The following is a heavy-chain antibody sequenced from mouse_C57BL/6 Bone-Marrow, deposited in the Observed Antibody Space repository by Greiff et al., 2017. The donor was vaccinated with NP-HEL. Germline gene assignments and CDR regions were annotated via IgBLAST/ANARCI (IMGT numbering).Heavy chain of an antibody. V-gene: IGHV1-53*01. J-gene: IGHJ3*01. CDR3: ARSGITTVVAKAY. CDR2: INPSNGGT. CDR1: GYTFTSYW. Sequence: QVHVKQPGTELVKPGASVKLSCKASGYTFTSYWMHWVKQRPGQGLEWIGNINPSNGGTNYNEKFKSKATLTVDKSSSTAYMQLSSLTSEDSAVYYCARSGITTVVAKAYWGQGTLVTVSA. D-gene: IGHD1-1*01.